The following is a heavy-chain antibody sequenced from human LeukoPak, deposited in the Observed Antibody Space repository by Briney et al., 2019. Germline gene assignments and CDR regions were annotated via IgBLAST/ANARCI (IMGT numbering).Heavy chain of an antibody. CDR1: GFTFSSYG. D-gene: IGHD6-19*01. Sequence: GGSLRLSCAASGFTFSSYGMHWVRQAPGKGLEWVAVISYDGPNKYYADSVKGRFTISRDNSKNTLYLQMNSLRAEDTAVYYCAKVRWDNSGWYYLDNWGQGTLVTVSS. V-gene: IGHV3-30*18. CDR2: ISYDGPNK. J-gene: IGHJ4*02. CDR3: AKVRWDNSGWYYLDN.